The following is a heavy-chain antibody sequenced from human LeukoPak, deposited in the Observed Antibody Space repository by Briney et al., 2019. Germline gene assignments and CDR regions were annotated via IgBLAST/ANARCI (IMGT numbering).Heavy chain of an antibody. D-gene: IGHD4-17*01. CDR2: IIPIFGTA. J-gene: IGHJ5*02. Sequence: EASVKVSCKASGGTFSSYAISWVRQAPGQGLVWMGGIIPIFGTANYAQKFQGRVTITADESTSTAYMELGSLRSDDTAVYYCAREMTTVTTDAPQWVTNWFDPWGQGTLVTASS. V-gene: IGHV1-69*13. CDR3: AREMTTVTTDAPQWVTNWFDP. CDR1: GGTFSSYA.